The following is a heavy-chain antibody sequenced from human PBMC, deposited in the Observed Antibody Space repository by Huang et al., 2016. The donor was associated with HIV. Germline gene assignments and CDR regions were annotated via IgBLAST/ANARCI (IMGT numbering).Heavy chain of an antibody. D-gene: IGHD6-19*01. V-gene: IGHV3-30*18. CDR1: GITFRNYA. J-gene: IGHJ4*02. CDR2: SWAYGSGQ. CDR3: AKDQGQWLAYFDS. Sequence: VRLVQSGGGVVQPGRSLRLSCAASGITFRNYAMNWVRQAPGKGLEWGAGSWAYGSGQYYVDSVKGRFIISKDNSNETLFLEMRSLKSEDTAVYFCAKDQGQWLAYFDSWGQGTLVTVSS.